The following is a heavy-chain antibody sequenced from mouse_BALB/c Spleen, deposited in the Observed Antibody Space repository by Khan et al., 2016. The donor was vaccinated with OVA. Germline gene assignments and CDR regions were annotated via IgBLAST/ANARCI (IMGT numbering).Heavy chain of an antibody. Sequence: EVQLVESGGDLVKPGGSLKLSCAASGFTFSSYSMSWVRQTPDKRLEWVASISSGGDYTYYPDSVKGRFTISRDNAKNTLYLQMRELKSEDTAMYCCADHLTGSVAYWGQGTRVTGSA. V-gene: IGHV5-6*01. J-gene: IGHJ3*01. CDR3: ADHLTGSVAY. CDR2: ISSGGDYT. CDR1: GFTFSSYS. D-gene: IGHD4-1*01.